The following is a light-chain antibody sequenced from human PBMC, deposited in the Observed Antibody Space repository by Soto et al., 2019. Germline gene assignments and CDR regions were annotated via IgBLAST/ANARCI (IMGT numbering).Light chain of an antibody. CDR2: KVS. CDR1: QSLLYSDGDTY. V-gene: IGKV2-30*01. Sequence: DVVMTQSPLSLSVTLGQSASISCRSTQSLLYSDGDTYLSWYHQRPGQSPRRLIHKVSKRDSGVPDRNSGSGSGSDFTLEISRVEAEDVGTYYCLQATHWPWTFGQGTKVDI. J-gene: IGKJ1*01. CDR3: LQATHWPWT.